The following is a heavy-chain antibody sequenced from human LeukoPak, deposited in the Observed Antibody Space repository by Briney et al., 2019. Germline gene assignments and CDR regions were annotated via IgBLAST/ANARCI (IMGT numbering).Heavy chain of an antibody. CDR2: IRYDGGNK. D-gene: IGHD3-10*01. CDR3: AKDMAAYYYASGNIDY. J-gene: IGHJ4*02. CDR1: GFTFSSYG. Sequence: GGSLRLSCAASGFTFSSYGMHWVRQAPGKGLEWVAFIRYDGGNKYYADSVKGRFTISRDNSKNTLYLQMNSLRAEDTALYYCAKDMAAYYYASGNIDYWGQGTLVTVSS. V-gene: IGHV3-30*02.